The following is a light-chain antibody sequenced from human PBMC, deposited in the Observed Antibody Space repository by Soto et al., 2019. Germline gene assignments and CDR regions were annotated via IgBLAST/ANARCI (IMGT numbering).Light chain of an antibody. Sequence: IQMTQSPSSLSASVGDRVTITCHASQYISNYLNWYQQKPGKAPKLLIYDASNLETGVPSRFSGSGSGTDFTFTISSLEPEDFAVYYCQQYGSSGTFGQVTKVDI. J-gene: IGKJ1*01. V-gene: IGKV1-33*01. CDR1: QYISNY. CDR3: QQYGSSGT. CDR2: DAS.